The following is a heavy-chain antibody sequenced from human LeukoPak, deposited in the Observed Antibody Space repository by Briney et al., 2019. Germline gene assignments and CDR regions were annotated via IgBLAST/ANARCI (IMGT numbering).Heavy chain of an antibody. CDR2: IYYSGST. J-gene: IGHJ3*02. V-gene: IGHV4-39*07. D-gene: IGHD1-1*01. Sequence: PSETLSLTCTVSGGSISSYYWSWIRQPPGKGLEWIGSIYYSGSTYYNPSLKSRVTISVDTSKNQFSLKLSSVTAADTAVYYCARGGTITAFDIWGQGTMVTVSS. CDR3: ARGGTITAFDI. CDR1: GGSISSYY.